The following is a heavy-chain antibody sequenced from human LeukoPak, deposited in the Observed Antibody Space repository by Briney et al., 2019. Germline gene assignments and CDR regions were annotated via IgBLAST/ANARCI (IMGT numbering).Heavy chain of an antibody. CDR3: ARHNKVEPTFDY. Sequence: SETLSLTCTVSGGSISSYYWSWIRQPPGEGLEWMGYILYSGTTNYNPSLQSRVTISVDTSKSQFSLKLSSVTAADTAVYYCARHNKVEPTFDYWGQGTLVTVSS. V-gene: IGHV4-59*08. J-gene: IGHJ4*02. D-gene: IGHD5-24*01. CDR1: GGSISSYY. CDR2: ILYSGTT.